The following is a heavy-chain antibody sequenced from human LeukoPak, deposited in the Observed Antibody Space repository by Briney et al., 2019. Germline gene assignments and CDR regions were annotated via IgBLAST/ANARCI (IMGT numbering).Heavy chain of an antibody. CDR2: IKQDGSET. J-gene: IGHJ4*02. V-gene: IGHV3-7*04. CDR1: GFTFSTYW. CDR3: ARGTPQYTSSWYNY. Sequence: GGSLRLSCAASGFTFSTYWMSWVRQAPGKGLECVANIKQDGSETYYVDSVKGRFTISRDNAKNSLFLQMNSLRAEDTAVYYCARGTPQYTSSWYNYWGQGTQVTVSS. D-gene: IGHD6-13*01.